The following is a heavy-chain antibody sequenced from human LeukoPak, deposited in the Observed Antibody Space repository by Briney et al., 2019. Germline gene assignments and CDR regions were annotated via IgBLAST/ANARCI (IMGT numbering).Heavy chain of an antibody. CDR2: INPNSGGT. V-gene: IGHV1-2*02. CDR3: ARATTPYSSSSAFDY. D-gene: IGHD6-6*01. Sequence: ASVKVSXKASGYTFTGYYMHWVRQAPGQGLEWMGWINPNSGGTNYAQKFQGRVTMTRDTSISTAYMELSRLRSDDTAVYYCARATTPYSSSSAFDYWGQGTLVTVSS. J-gene: IGHJ4*02. CDR1: GYTFTGYY.